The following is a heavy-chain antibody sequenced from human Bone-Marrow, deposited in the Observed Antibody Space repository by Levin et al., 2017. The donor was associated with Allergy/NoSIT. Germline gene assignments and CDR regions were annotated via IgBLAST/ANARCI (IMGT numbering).Heavy chain of an antibody. CDR2: INHSGSA. CDR3: ARGKGGLTMIVVVITAAEYYFDY. Sequence: NLSLTCAVYGGSFSDYSWTWIRQPPGKGLEWIGEINHSGSAKYNPSLKSRVTISVDTSKNQFSLKLSSVTAADTAVYYCARGKGGLTMIVVVITAAEYYFDYWGQGTLVTVSS. CDR1: GGSFSDYS. D-gene: IGHD3-22*01. J-gene: IGHJ4*02. V-gene: IGHV4-34*01.